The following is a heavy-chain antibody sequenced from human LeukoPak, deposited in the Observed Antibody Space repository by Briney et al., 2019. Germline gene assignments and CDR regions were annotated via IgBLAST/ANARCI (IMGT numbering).Heavy chain of an antibody. J-gene: IGHJ3*02. CDR2: IWYDGSNK. Sequence: GGSLRLSCAASGFTFSSYGIHWVRQAPGKGLEWVAVIWYDGSNKYYASSVKGRFTISRDNSKNTLYLQMNSLRAEDTAVYYCARGGSGGDDAFDIWGQGTMVTVSS. V-gene: IGHV3-33*01. D-gene: IGHD4-17*01. CDR1: GFTFSSYG. CDR3: ARGGSGGDDAFDI.